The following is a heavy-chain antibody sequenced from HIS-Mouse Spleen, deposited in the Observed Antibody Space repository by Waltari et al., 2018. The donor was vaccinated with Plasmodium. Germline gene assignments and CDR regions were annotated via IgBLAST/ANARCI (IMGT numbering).Heavy chain of an antibody. D-gene: IGHD3-3*01. V-gene: IGHV3-30*04. CDR1: GSTFSSYA. CDR2: ISYDGSNK. J-gene: IGHJ4*02. CDR3: ARSHFRFLEWLFDY. Sequence: QVQLVESGGGVVQPGRSLRLSCAASGSTFSSYAMHWVRQAPGKGLEWVAVISYDGSNKYYADSVKGRFTISRDNSKNTLYLQMNSLRAEDTAVYYCARSHFRFLEWLFDYWGQGTLVTVSS.